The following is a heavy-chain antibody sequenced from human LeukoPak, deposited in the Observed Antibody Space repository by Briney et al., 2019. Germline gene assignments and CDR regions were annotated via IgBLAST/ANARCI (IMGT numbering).Heavy chain of an antibody. D-gene: IGHD4-17*01. CDR2: IYSGGST. J-gene: IGHJ3*02. CDR1: GFTVSSNY. Sequence: PGGSLRLFYAASGFTVSSNYISWVRQAPGKGLEWVSVIYSGGSTYYADSVKGRFTISRDNSKNTLYLQINSLRVEDTAVYYCARGAVATVTTWPAFDSWVRGTMVTVSS. V-gene: IGHV3-66*01. CDR3: ARGAVATVTTWPAFDS.